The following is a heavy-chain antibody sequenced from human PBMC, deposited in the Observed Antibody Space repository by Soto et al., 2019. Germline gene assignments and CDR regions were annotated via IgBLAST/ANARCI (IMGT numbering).Heavy chain of an antibody. CDR2: IIPIFGTA. CDR3: ARGRAIVVVPAAMRRSPDPFDI. D-gene: IGHD2-2*01. CDR1: GGTFSSYA. J-gene: IGHJ3*02. V-gene: IGHV1-69*13. Sequence: GASVKVSCKASGGTFSSYAISWVRQAPGQGLEWMGGIIPIFGTANYAQKFQGRVTITADESTSTAYMELSSLRSEDTAVYYCARGRAIVVVPAAMRRSPDPFDIWGQGTMVTVSS.